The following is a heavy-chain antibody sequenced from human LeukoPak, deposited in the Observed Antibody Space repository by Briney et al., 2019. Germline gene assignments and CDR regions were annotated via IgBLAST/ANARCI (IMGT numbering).Heavy chain of an antibody. D-gene: IGHD5-18*01. CDR2: ISAYNGNT. CDR3: ARGYSYGYVKGAFDI. V-gene: IGHV1-18*04. Sequence: GASVTVSCKASGYTFTSYGISWVRQAPGQGLEWMGWISAYNGNTNYAQKLQGRVTMTTDTSTSTAYMELRSLRSDDTAVYYCARGYSYGYVKGAFDIWGQGTMVTVSS. J-gene: IGHJ3*02. CDR1: GYTFTSYG.